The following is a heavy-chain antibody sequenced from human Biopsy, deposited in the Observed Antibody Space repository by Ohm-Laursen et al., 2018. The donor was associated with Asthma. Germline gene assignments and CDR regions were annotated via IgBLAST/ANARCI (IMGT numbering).Heavy chain of an antibody. J-gene: IGHJ3*02. CDR3: VRDSTDDAFDI. CDR2: ISFDGSNK. CDR1: GFSFSRYG. Sequence: SLRLSCTASGFSFSRYGMHWVRQAPGKGLEWVAVISFDGSNKYYGDSVKGRFTIARDNSKNTLDLQMDSLREEDTAVYYCVRDSTDDAFDIWGQGTVVSVSS. D-gene: IGHD1-1*01. V-gene: IGHV3-30*03.